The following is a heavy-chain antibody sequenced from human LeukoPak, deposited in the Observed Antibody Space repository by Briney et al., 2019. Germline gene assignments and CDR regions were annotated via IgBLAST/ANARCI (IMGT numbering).Heavy chain of an antibody. D-gene: IGHD1-1*01. CDR3: ARRISSWNVYIDK. J-gene: IGHJ4*02. CDR1: GGSFSGYY. CDR2: IYSSGTT. Sequence: SSEILSLTCTVSGGSFSGYYWSWIRQTPGKGLEWIGYIYSSGTTNYNRSLQSRVTISLDTPKNQFSLSVTSVTAADTAMYCARRISSWNVYIDKWGQGIQVTVSS. V-gene: IGHV4-59*12.